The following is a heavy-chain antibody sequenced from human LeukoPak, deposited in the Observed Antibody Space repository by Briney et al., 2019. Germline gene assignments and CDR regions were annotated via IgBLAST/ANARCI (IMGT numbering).Heavy chain of an antibody. V-gene: IGHV3-7*01. D-gene: IGHD2-21*02. CDR3: TSWGDTTAEYSQS. Sequence: GGSLRLSCVVSGFTFNRCWMNWVRQAPGKGLEWVAHINPDGRDTYYVDSVKGRFTISRDNAQNSMYLQMNSLRVEDTAVYYCTSWGDTTAEYSQSWGQGTLVTVSS. CDR1: GFTFNRCW. J-gene: IGHJ1*01. CDR2: INPDGRDT.